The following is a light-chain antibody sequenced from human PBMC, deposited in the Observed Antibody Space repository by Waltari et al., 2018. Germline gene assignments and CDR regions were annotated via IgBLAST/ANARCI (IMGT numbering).Light chain of an antibody. CDR1: SSDVAGYNS. Sequence: QSALTQPPSASGSPGHSVTIPCPGTSSDVAGYNSVSWYQHHPGKAPKPMIYEVSKRSSEVPDRFSGSKSGNTASLTVSGLQAEDEADYYCSSYAGSNSLVFGTGTKVTVL. CDR3: SSYAGSNSLV. V-gene: IGLV2-8*01. J-gene: IGLJ1*01. CDR2: EVS.